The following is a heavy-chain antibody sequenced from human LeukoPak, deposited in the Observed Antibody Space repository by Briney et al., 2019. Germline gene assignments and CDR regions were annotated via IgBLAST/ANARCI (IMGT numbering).Heavy chain of an antibody. CDR2: IYYRGST. V-gene: IGHV4-39*01. CDR1: GGSISSSSYH. CDR3: ARPKVGATRGFDY. J-gene: IGHJ4*02. Sequence: SETLSLTCTVSGGSISSSSYHWGWIRQPPGKGLEWIGSIYYRGSTYYNPSLKSRVTISVDTSKNQFSLTLTSLTAADTAVYYCARPKVGATRGFDYWGQGTLVTVSS. D-gene: IGHD1-26*01.